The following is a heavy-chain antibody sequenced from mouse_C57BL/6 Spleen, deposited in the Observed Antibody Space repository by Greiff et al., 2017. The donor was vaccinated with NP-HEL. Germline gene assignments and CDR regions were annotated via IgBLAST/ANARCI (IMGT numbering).Heavy chain of an antibody. V-gene: IGHV1-52*01. D-gene: IGHD1-1*01. CDR1: GYTFTSYW. J-gene: IGHJ3*01. CDR3: ARSGHYGTFAY. CDR2: IDPSDSET. Sequence: QVQLQQPGAELVRPGSSVKLSCKASGYTFTSYWMHWVKQRPIQGLEWIGNIDPSDSETHYNQKFKDKATLTVDKSSSTAYMQLSSLTSEDSAVYYCARSGHYGTFAYWGQGTLVTVSA.